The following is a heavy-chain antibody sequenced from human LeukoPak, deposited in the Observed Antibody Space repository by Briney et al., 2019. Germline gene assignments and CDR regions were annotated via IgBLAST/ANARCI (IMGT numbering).Heavy chain of an antibody. CDR2: ISSSGSTI. V-gene: IGHV3-48*03. J-gene: IGHJ4*02. CDR1: GFTFSSYE. D-gene: IGHD5-18*01. Sequence: GGSLRLSCAASGFTFSSYEMNWVRQAPGKGLEWVSYISSSGSTIYYADSVKGRFTISRDNAKNSLYLQMNSLRAEDTAVYYCASRQLWPYFDYWGQGTLVTVSS. CDR3: ASRQLWPYFDY.